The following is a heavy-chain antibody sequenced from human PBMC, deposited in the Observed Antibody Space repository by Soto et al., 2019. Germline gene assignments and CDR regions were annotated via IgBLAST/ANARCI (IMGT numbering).Heavy chain of an antibody. CDR3: AKTNGGYSYGYTSYYYYGMDV. Sequence: QVQLVESGGGVVQPGRSLRLSCAASGFTFSSYGMHWVRQAPGKGLEWVAVISYDGSNKYYADSVKGRFTISRDNSKNTLYLQMNSLRAEDTAVYYCAKTNGGYSYGYTSYYYYGMDVW. V-gene: IGHV3-30*18. CDR1: GFTFSSYG. D-gene: IGHD5-18*01. CDR2: ISYDGSNK. J-gene: IGHJ6*01.